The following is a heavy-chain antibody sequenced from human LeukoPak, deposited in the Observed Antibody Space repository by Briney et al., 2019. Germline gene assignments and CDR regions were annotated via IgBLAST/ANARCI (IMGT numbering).Heavy chain of an antibody. CDR3: ARSNSYGYVRTMDV. J-gene: IGHJ6*02. Sequence: GGSLRLSCVASGFTFSDYYMNWIRQAPGKGLEWVSYITTSGSTIYYIDSVKGRFTISGDNAKNSLYLQMNSLRAEDTAVYYCARSNSYGYVRTMDVWGQGATVTVSS. CDR1: GFTFSDYY. CDR2: ITTSGSTI. D-gene: IGHD5-18*01. V-gene: IGHV3-11*01.